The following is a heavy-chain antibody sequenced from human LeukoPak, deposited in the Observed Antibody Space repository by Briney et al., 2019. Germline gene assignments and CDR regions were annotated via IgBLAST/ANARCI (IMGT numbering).Heavy chain of an antibody. J-gene: IGHJ6*03. V-gene: IGHV1-2*06. D-gene: IGHD1-1*01. CDR1: GYTFTVHY. CDR2: INPTTGVA. CDR3: ARLDRNYYYLDV. Sequence: ASVNVSCKTSGYTFTVHYMNWVRQAPGQGLEWMGRINPTTGVANYAQKFQGRTTVTRDTSINTAYMELSSLTSDDTAVYYCARLDRNYYYLDVWGQGTTVTVSS.